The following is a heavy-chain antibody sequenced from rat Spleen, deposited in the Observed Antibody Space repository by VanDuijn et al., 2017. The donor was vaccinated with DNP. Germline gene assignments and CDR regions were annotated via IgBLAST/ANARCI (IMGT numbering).Heavy chain of an antibody. CDR2: INTDGGST. J-gene: IGHJ2*01. Sequence: EVQLVETGGGLVQPGRSLKLSCVASGFTFSSYWMFWIRQAPGKGLEWVASINTDGGSTYYPDSVKGRFTISRDNAKSTLYLQMNSLRSEDTATYYCAREGITTSDYFDYWGQGVMVTVSS. CDR3: AREGITTSDYFDY. D-gene: IGHD1-10*01. V-gene: IGHV5-58*01. CDR1: GFTFSSYW.